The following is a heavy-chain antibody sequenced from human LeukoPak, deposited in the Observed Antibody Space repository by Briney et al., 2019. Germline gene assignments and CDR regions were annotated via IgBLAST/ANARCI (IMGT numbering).Heavy chain of an antibody. CDR1: GFTFSDYY. J-gene: IGHJ3*02. Sequence: GGSLRLSCAASGFTFSDYYMSWIRQAPGKGLEWVSYISSTSSFTNYADSVKGRFTISRDNAKNSLYLQMNSLRAEDTAVYYCAREFGDYYDSSGYWVRAFDIWGQGTMVTVSS. V-gene: IGHV3-11*05. CDR3: AREFGDYYDSSGYWVRAFDI. CDR2: ISSTSSFT. D-gene: IGHD3-22*01.